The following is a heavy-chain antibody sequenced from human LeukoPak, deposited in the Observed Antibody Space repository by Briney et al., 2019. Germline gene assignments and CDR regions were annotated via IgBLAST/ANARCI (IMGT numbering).Heavy chain of an antibody. CDR3: ARGSLRLYYYDSSGYPTGVYFDY. CDR1: GYTFTGYY. D-gene: IGHD3-22*01. CDR2: INPNSGGT. V-gene: IGHV1-2*02. Sequence: GASVKVSCKASGYTFTGYYMHWVRQAPGQGLGWMGWINPNSGGTNYAQKFQGRVTMTRDTSISTAYMELSRLRSDDTAVYYCARGSLRLYYYDSSGYPTGVYFDYWPQETVVSVSS. J-gene: IGHJ4*02.